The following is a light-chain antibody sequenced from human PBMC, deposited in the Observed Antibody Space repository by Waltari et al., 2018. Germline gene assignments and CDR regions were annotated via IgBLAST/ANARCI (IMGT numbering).Light chain of an antibody. CDR2: KND. V-gene: IGLV1-47*01. Sequence: QSVLTQPPSASGTPGQRVIISCSGGTSNLGSHYVYWYQHVPGTAPKLLIYKNDQRPSGVPDRFSASKSGTSASLAIVGLRSEDEATYYCVAWDDSRSGRLFGGGTKVTVL. CDR3: VAWDDSRSGRL. CDR1: TSNLGSHY. J-gene: IGLJ2*01.